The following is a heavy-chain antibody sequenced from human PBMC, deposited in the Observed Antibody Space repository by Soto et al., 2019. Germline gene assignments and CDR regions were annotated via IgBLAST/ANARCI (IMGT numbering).Heavy chain of an antibody. J-gene: IGHJ4*02. CDR3: ARRYGDCFDY. CDR2: IYYSGST. V-gene: IGHV4-59*08. CDR1: GGSISSYY. Sequence: SQTLSLTCTVSGGSISSYYWSWIRQPPGKGLEWIGYIYYSGSTNYNPSLKSRVTISVDTSKNQFSLKLSSVTAADTAVYYCARRYGDCFDYWGQGTLVTVSS. D-gene: IGHD4-17*01.